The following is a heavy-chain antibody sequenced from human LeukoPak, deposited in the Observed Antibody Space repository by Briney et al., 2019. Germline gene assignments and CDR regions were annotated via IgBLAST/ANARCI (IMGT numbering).Heavy chain of an antibody. Sequence: GGSLRLSCAVSGFTFRGYSMNWVRQAPGKGLEWVSFISSSTNYIYYADSVKGRFTISRDNAKNSPYLQMNSLRAEDTAVYYCARDLMGIAYRGAFYYWGQGTLVTVSS. D-gene: IGHD6-13*01. J-gene: IGHJ4*02. CDR3: ARDLMGIAYRGAFYY. CDR1: GFTFRGYS. CDR2: ISSSTNYI. V-gene: IGHV3-21*04.